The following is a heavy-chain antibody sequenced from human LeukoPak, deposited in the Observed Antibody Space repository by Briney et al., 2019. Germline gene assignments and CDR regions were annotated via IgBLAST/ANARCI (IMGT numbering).Heavy chain of an antibody. CDR1: GLTFSNYG. V-gene: IGHV3-30*02. D-gene: IGHD6-13*01. CDR3: ARDRGYSSIPFDY. CDR2: VRYDGSNE. J-gene: IGHJ4*02. Sequence: GGSLRLSCAASGLTFSNYGMHWVRQAPGKGLEWVAFVRYDGSNEYYADSVKGRFTISRDNSKNALYVQMNSLRTDDTAVYYCARDRGYSSIPFDYWGQGTLVTVSS.